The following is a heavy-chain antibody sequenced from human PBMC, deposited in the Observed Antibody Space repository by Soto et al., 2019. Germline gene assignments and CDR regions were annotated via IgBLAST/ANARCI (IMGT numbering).Heavy chain of an antibody. V-gene: IGHV3-64*02. CDR2: ISRSGDRT. Sequence: EVQLVESGEGLVQPGGSLRLSCAASGFTFSSYNIHWIRQAPGKGLEFVSAISRSGDRTYYADSVKGRFTITRDNSKNTVWLQMGSLRAEDMAVYYCAIARCSSVQCYYFDYWGRGALVSVSS. CDR1: GFTFSSYN. CDR3: AIARCSSVQCYYFDY. J-gene: IGHJ4*02. D-gene: IGHD2-2*01.